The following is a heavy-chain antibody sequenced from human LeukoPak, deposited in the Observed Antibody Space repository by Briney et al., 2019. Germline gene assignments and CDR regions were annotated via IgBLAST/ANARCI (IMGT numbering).Heavy chain of an antibody. CDR1: GFVFSNYA. J-gene: IGHJ4*02. V-gene: IGHV3-21*01. CDR2: ISSSSSYI. D-gene: IGHD5-12*01. Sequence: GGSLRLSCAASGFVFSNYAMSWVRQAPGKGLEWVSSISSSSSYIYYADSVKGRFTISRDNAKNSLYLQMNSLRAEDTAVYYCARGYSGYDPYYFDYWGQGTLVTVSS. CDR3: ARGYSGYDPYYFDY.